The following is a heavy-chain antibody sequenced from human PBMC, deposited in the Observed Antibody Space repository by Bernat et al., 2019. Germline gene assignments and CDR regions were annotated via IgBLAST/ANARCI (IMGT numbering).Heavy chain of an antibody. J-gene: IGHJ6*03. CDR1: GFTFSGSA. Sequence: EVQLVESGGGLVQPGGSLKLSCAASGFTFSGSAMHWVRQASGKGLEWVGRIRSKANSYATAYAASVKGRFTISRDDSKNTAYLQMKSLRAEDTAVYYCATLVVPGYYSYMDVWGKGTTVTVSS. V-gene: IGHV3-73*01. D-gene: IGHD2-2*01. CDR3: ATLVVPGYYSYMDV. CDR2: IRSKANSYAT.